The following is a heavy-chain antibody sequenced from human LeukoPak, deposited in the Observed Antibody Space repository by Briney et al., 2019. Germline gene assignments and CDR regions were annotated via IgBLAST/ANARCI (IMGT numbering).Heavy chain of an antibody. CDR3: ARDWQQLVRGWFDP. J-gene: IGHJ5*02. CDR1: GGSISNSSYY. V-gene: IGHV4-39*07. D-gene: IGHD6-13*01. CDR2: IYYSGST. Sequence: SETLSLTCTVSGGSISNSSYYWGWIRQPPGKGLEWLGSIYYSGSTYYNPSLKSRVTISVDTSKNQFSLRLSSVTAADTAVYYCARDWQQLVRGWFDPWGQGTLVTVSS.